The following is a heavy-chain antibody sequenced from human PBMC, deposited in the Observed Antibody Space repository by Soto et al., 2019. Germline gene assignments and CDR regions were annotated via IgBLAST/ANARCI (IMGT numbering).Heavy chain of an antibody. CDR1: GFTFSSYG. CDR2: ISYDGSNK. J-gene: IGHJ6*02. D-gene: IGHD6-13*01. CDR3: AKDWSIAAAVYYGMDV. Sequence: GGSLRLSCAASGFTFSSYGMHWVRQAPGKGLEWVAVISYDGSNKYYADSVKGRFTISRDNSKNTLYLQMNSLRAEDTAVYYCAKDWSIAAAVYYGMDVWGQGTTVTVSS. V-gene: IGHV3-30*18.